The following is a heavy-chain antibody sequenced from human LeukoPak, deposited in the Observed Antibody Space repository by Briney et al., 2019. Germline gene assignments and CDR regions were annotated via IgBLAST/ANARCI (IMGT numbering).Heavy chain of an antibody. D-gene: IGHD3-22*01. V-gene: IGHV4-4*07. Sequence: SETLSLTCTVSGGSISSYYWSWIRQPAGKGLEWIGRIYTSGSTNYNPSLKSRVTMSVYTSKNQFSLKLSSVTAADTAVYYCAREAYYYDSSGYRRFDYWGQGTLVTVSS. CDR3: AREAYYYDSSGYRRFDY. CDR2: IYTSGST. J-gene: IGHJ4*02. CDR1: GGSISSYY.